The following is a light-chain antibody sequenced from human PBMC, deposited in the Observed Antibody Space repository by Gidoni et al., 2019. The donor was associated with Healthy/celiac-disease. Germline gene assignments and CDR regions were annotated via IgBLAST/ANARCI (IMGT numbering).Light chain of an antibody. Sequence: EIVLTQSPGTLSLSPGERATLSCRASQRVNSSYLAWYQQKPGQAPRLLIYGASSRATGIPYRFSGSGSGTDFTLTISRLEPEDFAVYYCQQYCSSPSTFGQGTRLEIK. CDR2: GAS. CDR1: QRVNSSY. J-gene: IGKJ5*01. CDR3: QQYCSSPST. V-gene: IGKV3-20*01.